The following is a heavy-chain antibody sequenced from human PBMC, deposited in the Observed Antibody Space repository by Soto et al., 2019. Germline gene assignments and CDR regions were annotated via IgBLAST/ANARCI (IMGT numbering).Heavy chain of an antibody. J-gene: IGHJ5*01. V-gene: IGHV1-58*01. CDR2: IALGNGNT. D-gene: IGHD6-19*01. CDR1: GFTFSSSA. CDR3: ATSICKTGWYWLDT. Sequence: GSAVKPCCKASGFTFSSSAVQWVRQARGQPLEWIGWIALGNGNTNYAQKFQQRVTITRDMSTSTAYMEVRSLTSEDTAVYYCATSICKTGWYWLDTWG.